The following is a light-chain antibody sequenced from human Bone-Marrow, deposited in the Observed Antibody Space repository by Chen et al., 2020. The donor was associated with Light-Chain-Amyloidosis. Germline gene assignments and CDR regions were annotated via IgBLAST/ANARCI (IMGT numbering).Light chain of an antibody. CDR3: QQSYSTPLT. CDR1: QSISSY. Sequence: DIQMTQSPSSLSASVGDRVTITCRASQSISSYLNWYQQKPGKAPKLLIYAASSLQSGVPSRVSGSGSGTDFTLTISSLQPEEFATYYWQQSYSTPLTFGQGTKVEIK. J-gene: IGKJ1*01. CDR2: AAS. V-gene: IGKV1-39*01.